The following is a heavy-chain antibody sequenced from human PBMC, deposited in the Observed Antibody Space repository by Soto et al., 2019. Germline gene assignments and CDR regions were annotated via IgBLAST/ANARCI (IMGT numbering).Heavy chain of an antibody. J-gene: IGHJ4*02. CDR3: ASDGPRGYCSGGSCYYY. V-gene: IGHV3-7*01. Sequence: GGSLRLSCAASGFTFSSYWMSWVRQAPGKGLEWVANIKQDGSEKYYVDSVKGRFTISRDNAKNSLYLQMNSLRAEDTAVYYCASDGPRGYCSGGSCYYYWGQGTLVTVSS. D-gene: IGHD2-15*01. CDR1: GFTFSSYW. CDR2: IKQDGSEK.